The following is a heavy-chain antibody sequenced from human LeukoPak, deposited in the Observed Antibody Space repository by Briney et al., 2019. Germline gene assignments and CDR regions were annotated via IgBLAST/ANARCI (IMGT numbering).Heavy chain of an antibody. CDR1: GFTFSSYG. Sequence: PGGSLRLSCAASGFTFSSYGIHWVRQAPGKGLEWVAVISYDGSNKYYADSVKGRFTISRDNSKNTLYLQMNSLRAEDTAVYYCAKDTAMVTEGGFDYWGQGTLVTVSS. CDR2: ISYDGSNK. V-gene: IGHV3-30*18. D-gene: IGHD5-18*01. J-gene: IGHJ4*02. CDR3: AKDTAMVTEGGFDY.